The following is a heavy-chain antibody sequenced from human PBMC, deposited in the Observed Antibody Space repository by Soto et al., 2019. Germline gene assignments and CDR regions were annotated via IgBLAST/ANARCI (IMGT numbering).Heavy chain of an antibody. J-gene: IGHJ4*02. V-gene: IGHV4-31*03. D-gene: IGHD5-18*01. CDR1: GGSISRGGYH. CDR3: ARDGGYSNGYFHY. Sequence: QVQLQESGPGLVKPSQTLSLTCSVSGGSISRGGYHWNWIRQHPGKGLEWIGNIYYSGSTYYKPSLKSRLTISVDTSKNQFSLKLNSVTAADTAVYYCARDGGYSNGYFHYWGQGILVTVSS. CDR2: IYYSGST.